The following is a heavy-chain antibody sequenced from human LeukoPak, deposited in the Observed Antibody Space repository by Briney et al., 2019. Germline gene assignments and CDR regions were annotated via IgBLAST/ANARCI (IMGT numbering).Heavy chain of an antibody. D-gene: IGHD6-19*01. CDR2: ISPSGGST. CDR3: ARSERGWLADF. V-gene: IGHV1-46*01. Sequence: GASVKVSCKAFGYTFTSYYMYWVRQAPGQGLEWMGIISPSGGSTTYAQKFQGRVTMTRDTSTSTVYMEVSSLRSEDTAVYYCARSERGWLADFWGQGTLVTVSS. CDR1: GYTFTSYY. J-gene: IGHJ4*02.